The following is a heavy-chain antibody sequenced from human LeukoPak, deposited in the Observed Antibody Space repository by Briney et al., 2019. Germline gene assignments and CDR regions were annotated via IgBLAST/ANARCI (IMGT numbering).Heavy chain of an antibody. D-gene: IGHD2-15*01. V-gene: IGHV3-23*01. CDR2: ISGSGGST. J-gene: IGHJ4*02. CDR3: ARWPAYSYFDF. Sequence: GGSLRLSCAASGFTFSDYAMSWVRQAPGKGLEWVSAISGSGGSTYYADSVRGRFTVSRDNSKNTLWLQMNSLRAEDTAVYYCARWPAYSYFDFWGQGTLVTVSS. CDR1: GFTFSDYA.